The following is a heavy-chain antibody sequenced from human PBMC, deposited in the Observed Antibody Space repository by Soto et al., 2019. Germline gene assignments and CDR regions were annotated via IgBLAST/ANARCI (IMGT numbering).Heavy chain of an antibody. D-gene: IGHD1-26*01. CDR3: ARGWWEREGYLMDV. CDR2: FYYSGGT. J-gene: IGHJ6*02. V-gene: IGHV4-39*01. Sequence: PSETLSLTCTVSGGSISSSTYSWGWIRQPPGKGPEWIGTFYYSGGTYYNPSLKSRVTISVDTSKNQFSLTLSSMTAADTAVYYCARGWWEREGYLMDVWGQGTTVT. CDR1: GGSISSSTYS.